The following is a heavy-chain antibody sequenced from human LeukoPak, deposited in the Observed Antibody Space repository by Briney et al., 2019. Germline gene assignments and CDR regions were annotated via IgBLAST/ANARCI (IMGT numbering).Heavy chain of an antibody. V-gene: IGHV4-30-2*01. Sequence: SEPLSLTRAVSCASISSGVYSGTWIRQPPGKGLEWIGYIYHSGRTYYNPSLKSRVTISVDRSKNQFSLKLSSVTVADTAVYYCARSLLGYDGSAYYGSGMDVWGQGTTVTVSS. CDR1: CASISSGVYS. D-gene: IGHD3-22*01. CDR2: IYHSGRT. CDR3: ARSLLGYDGSAYYGSGMDV. J-gene: IGHJ6*02.